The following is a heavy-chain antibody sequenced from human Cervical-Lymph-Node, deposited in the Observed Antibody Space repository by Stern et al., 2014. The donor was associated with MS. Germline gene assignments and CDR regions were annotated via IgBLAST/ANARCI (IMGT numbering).Heavy chain of an antibody. CDR2: ISFDGRDK. CDR1: GFIFRNYA. CDR3: AKGGSGSYLD. V-gene: IGHV3-30*04. D-gene: IGHD1-26*01. Sequence: QVQLVESGGGVVQPGRSLRLSCAASGFIFRNYAAHWVRQPPGKGLEWVAIISFDGRDKDYTDSVKGRFTVTRDNSKNRLYLEMNSLRLEDTAVYYCAKGGSGSYLDWGQGSLVTVSS. J-gene: IGHJ4*02.